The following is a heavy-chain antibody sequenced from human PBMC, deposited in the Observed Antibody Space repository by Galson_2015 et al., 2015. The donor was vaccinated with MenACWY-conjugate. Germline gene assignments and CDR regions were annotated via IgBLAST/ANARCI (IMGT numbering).Heavy chain of an antibody. Sequence: SLRLSCAASGFIFSSYSMNWVRQAPGKGLEWVSSIDSSGSDIYYGDSVKGRFTISRDNAKNPVFLQMNSLRAEDTAVYYCARGIGDYVDGSGDCWGQGTLVTVSS. CDR2: IDSSGSDI. J-gene: IGHJ4*02. D-gene: IGHD4-17*01. CDR3: ARGIGDYVDGSGDC. CDR1: GFIFSSYS. V-gene: IGHV3-21*01.